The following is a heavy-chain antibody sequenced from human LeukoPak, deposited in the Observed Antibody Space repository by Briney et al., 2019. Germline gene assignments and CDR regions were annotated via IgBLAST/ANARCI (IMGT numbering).Heavy chain of an antibody. D-gene: IGHD3-10*01. J-gene: IGHJ4*02. CDR3: ARGILLTGPGSYQGRKTLYYFDY. Sequence: SETLSLTCTVSGGSISSGDHYWSWIRQPPGKGLEWIGEINHSGSTNYNPSLKSRVTISVDTSKNQFSLKLSSVTAADTAVYYCARGILLTGPGSYQGRKTLYYFDYWGQGTLVTVSS. CDR2: INHSGST. V-gene: IGHV4-39*07. CDR1: GGSISSGDHY.